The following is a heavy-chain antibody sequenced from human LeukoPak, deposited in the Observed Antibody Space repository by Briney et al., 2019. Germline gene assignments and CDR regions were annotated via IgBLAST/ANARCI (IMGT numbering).Heavy chain of an antibody. V-gene: IGHV1-24*01. CDR2: FDPEDGET. CDR3: ATTVPVAGTFYYYYGMDA. Sequence: ASVKVSCKVSGYTLTELSMHWVRQAPGKGPEWMGGFDPEDGETIYAQKFQGRVTMTEDTSTDTAYMELSSLRSEDTAVYYCATTVPVAGTFYYYYGMDAWGQGTTVTVSS. D-gene: IGHD6-19*01. CDR1: GYTLTELS. J-gene: IGHJ6*02.